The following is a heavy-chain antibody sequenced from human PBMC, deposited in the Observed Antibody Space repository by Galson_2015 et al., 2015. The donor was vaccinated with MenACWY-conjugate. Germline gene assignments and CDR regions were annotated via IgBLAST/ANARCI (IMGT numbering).Heavy chain of an antibody. CDR2: INTNTGNP. J-gene: IGHJ4*02. D-gene: IGHD1-1*01. CDR1: GYTLTAYA. CDR3: ARDTGTGIFDY. Sequence: SVKASCKASGYTLTAYAMNWVRQAPGQGLEWMGWINTNTGNPTYAQGFTGRFAFPLDTSVSTAYLQISSLKAEDTAVYYCARDTGTGIFDYWGQGTLVTVS. V-gene: IGHV7-4-1*02.